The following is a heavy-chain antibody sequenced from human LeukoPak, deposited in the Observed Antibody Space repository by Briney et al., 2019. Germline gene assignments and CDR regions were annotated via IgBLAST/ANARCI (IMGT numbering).Heavy chain of an antibody. D-gene: IGHD6-19*01. CDR2: ISTYNGNT. CDR1: GYTFSNYG. J-gene: IGHJ5*02. Sequence: ASVKVSCTASGYTFSNYGISWVRQAPGQGLEWMGWISTYNGNTNYAQKLQGRVTMTTDTSASTAYMELRSLRSDDTAMYYCARDLRTAVAGNWFDPWGQGTLVTVSS. CDR3: ARDLRTAVAGNWFDP. V-gene: IGHV1-18*01.